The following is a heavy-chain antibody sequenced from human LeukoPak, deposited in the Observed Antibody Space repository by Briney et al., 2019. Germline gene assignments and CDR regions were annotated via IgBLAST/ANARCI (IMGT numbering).Heavy chain of an antibody. D-gene: IGHD3-9*01. Sequence: SETLSLTCTVSGGSISSSSYYWGWIRQPPGKGLEWIGSIYYSGSTYYNPSLKSRVTISVDTSKNQFSLKLSSVTAADTAVYYCASRNVDTQTADNDAFDIWGQGTMVTVSS. CDR3: ASRNVDTQTADNDAFDI. J-gene: IGHJ3*02. CDR1: GGSISSSSYY. CDR2: IYYSGST. V-gene: IGHV4-39*07.